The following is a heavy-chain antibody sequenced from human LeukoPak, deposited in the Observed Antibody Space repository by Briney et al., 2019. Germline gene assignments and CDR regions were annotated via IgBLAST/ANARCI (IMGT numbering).Heavy chain of an antibody. CDR3: AKCARVDWLPIDY. J-gene: IGHJ4*02. CDR2: ISGSGGST. D-gene: IGHD3-9*01. Sequence: GGSLRLSCAASGFSFSSYAMSWVRQAPGKGLEWVSGISGSGGSTYYADSVKGRFSISRDNSKTTLHLQMNSLRAEDTAVYYCAKCARVDWLPIDYWGQGTLVTVSS. V-gene: IGHV3-23*01. CDR1: GFSFSSYA.